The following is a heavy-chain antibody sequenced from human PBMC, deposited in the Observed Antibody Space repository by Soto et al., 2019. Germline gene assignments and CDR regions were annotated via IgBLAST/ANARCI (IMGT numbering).Heavy chain of an antibody. CDR1: GFTFSSYA. D-gene: IGHD5-18*01. CDR2: ISGGGVST. Sequence: GGSLRLSCAASGFTFSSYAMSWVRQTPGQGLEWVSAISGGGVSTYYADSVKGRFTISRDKSTNTLYLQMNSLRAEETAVYYCAKSPYSYGANAFDIWGQGTMVTVSS. V-gene: IGHV3-23*01. J-gene: IGHJ3*02. CDR3: AKSPYSYGANAFDI.